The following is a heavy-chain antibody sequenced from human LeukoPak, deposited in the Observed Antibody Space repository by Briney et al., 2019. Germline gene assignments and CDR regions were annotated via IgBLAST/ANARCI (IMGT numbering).Heavy chain of an antibody. D-gene: IGHD3-10*01. CDR3: AKDSGMVRGTVDY. CDR2: INPSGGST. J-gene: IGHJ4*02. CDR1: GYTFTSYY. V-gene: IGHV1-46*01. Sequence: EASVKVSCKSSGYTFTSYYMYWVRQAPGQGLEWMGIINPSGGSTSYAQKFQGRVTMTRDTSTSTVYMELSSLRSEDTAVYYCAKDSGMVRGTVDYWGQGTLVTVSS.